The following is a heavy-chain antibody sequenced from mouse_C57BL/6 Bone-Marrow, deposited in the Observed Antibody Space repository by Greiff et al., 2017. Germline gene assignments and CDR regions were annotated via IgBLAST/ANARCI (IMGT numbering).Heavy chain of an antibody. D-gene: IGHD1-1*01. CDR1: EYEFPSHD. CDR2: INSDGGST. V-gene: IGHV5-2*01. J-gene: IGHJ4*01. Sequence: EVQRVESGGGLVQPGESLKLSCESNEYEFPSHDMSWVRKTPEKRLELVAAINSDGGSTYYPDTMERRFIISRDNTKQTLYLQMSRLRSEDTALYYCARLYYYGSSYAMDYWGQGTSVTVSS. CDR3: ARLYYYGSSYAMDY.